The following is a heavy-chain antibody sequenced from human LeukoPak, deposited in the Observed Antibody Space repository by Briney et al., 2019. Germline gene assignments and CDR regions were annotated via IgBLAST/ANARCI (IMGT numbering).Heavy chain of an antibody. CDR3: ARTPLYSSSSNWFDS. CDR2: IYYSGSS. CDR1: GGSLSGYD. D-gene: IGHD6-6*01. J-gene: IGHJ5*01. V-gene: IGHV4-59*01. Sequence: ETLSLTCTDSGGSLSGYDWSWIRQPPGKRLEWIGYIYYSGSSNYNPSLKSRVTISVDTSMNQVSLKVSSVTAADTAVYYCARTPLYSSSSNWFDSWGQGTLVTVSS.